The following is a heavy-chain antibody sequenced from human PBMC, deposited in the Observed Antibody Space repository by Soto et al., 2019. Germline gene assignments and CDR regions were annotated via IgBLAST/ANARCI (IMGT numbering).Heavy chain of an antibody. V-gene: IGHV3-72*01. CDR2: IRNKHYSYTT. J-gene: IGHJ5*02. CDR3: ARVAGYSSYNWFDP. Sequence: GGSLRLSCVASGFTFSDHYMEWIRQAPGKGLEWVARIRNKHYSYTTEYAASVKGRLTISRDDSKNSLYLQMNALKTDDTAVYYCARVAGYSSYNWFDPWGQGXLVTVSS. CDR1: GFTFSDHY. D-gene: IGHD6-19*01.